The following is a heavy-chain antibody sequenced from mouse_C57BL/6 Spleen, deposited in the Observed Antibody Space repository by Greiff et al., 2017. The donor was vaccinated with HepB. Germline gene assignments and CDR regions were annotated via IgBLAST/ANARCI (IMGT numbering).Heavy chain of an antibody. Sequence: EVHLVESGPELVKPGASVKMSCKASGYTFTDYNMHWVKQSHGKSLEWIGYINPNNGGTSYNQKFKGKATLTVNKSSSTAYMELRSLTSEDSAVYYCARRGYDGYSHYAMDYWGQGTSVTVSS. V-gene: IGHV1-22*01. CDR1: GYTFTDYN. CDR3: ARRGYDGYSHYAMDY. J-gene: IGHJ4*01. CDR2: INPNNGGT. D-gene: IGHD2-3*01.